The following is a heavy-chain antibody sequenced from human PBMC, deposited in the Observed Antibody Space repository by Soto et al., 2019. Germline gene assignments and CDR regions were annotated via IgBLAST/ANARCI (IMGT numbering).Heavy chain of an antibody. CDR2: INPNSGGT. CDR3: ARALSSGWPYYYYYYGMDV. CDR1: GYTFTGYY. D-gene: IGHD6-19*01. J-gene: IGHJ6*02. Sequence: ASVKVSCKASGYTFTGYYMHWVRQAPGQGLNCMGWINPNSGGTNYAHKFQGWVTMTRDTSISTVYMELSRLSSDDTAVYYCARALSSGWPYYYYYYGMDVWGQGTTVTVSS. V-gene: IGHV1-2*04.